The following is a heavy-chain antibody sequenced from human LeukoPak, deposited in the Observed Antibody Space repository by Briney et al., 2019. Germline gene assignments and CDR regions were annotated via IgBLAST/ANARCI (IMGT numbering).Heavy chain of an antibody. CDR1: GFIFSAYG. D-gene: IGHD3-10*01. Sequence: GGSLRLSCAASGFIFSAYGMHWVRQAPGKGLEWVTYIRNHGNDKFYADSVKGRFTISRDNSKNTLYLQMNSLSAEDTAVYYCAKVKRSGYGPGTYYVSDTWGQGTLVTVSS. J-gene: IGHJ4*02. CDR2: IRNHGNDK. CDR3: AKVKRSGYGPGTYYVSDT. V-gene: IGHV3-30*02.